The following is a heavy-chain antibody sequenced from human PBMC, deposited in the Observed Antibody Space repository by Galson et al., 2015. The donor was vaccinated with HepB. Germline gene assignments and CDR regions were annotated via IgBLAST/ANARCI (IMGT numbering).Heavy chain of an antibody. D-gene: IGHD5-12*01. CDR1: GFSFSSYG. CDR2: ISYNGNDK. V-gene: IGHV3-30*18. CDR3: AKDETHCRGSGYGLGAFDI. J-gene: IGHJ3*02. Sequence: SLRLSCAASGFSFSSYGMHWVRQAPGKGLEWVAVISYNGNDKYYADSVKGRFTISRDNSKNTLYLQVNSLRAEDTAVYYCAKDETHCRGSGYGLGAFDIWGQGTMVTVSS.